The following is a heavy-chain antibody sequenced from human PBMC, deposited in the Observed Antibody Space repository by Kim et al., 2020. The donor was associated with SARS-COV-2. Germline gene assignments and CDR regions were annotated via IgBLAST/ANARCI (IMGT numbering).Heavy chain of an antibody. V-gene: IGHV3-23*01. D-gene: IGHD2-15*01. J-gene: IGHJ5*01. CDR2: ISGFGAT. CDR3: AQDTMHCSGGTFYDNWFD. CDR1: GFLFGSFS. Sequence: GGSLRLSCAASGFLFGSFSMSWVRQAPGKGLEWVSGISGFGATHYEDHVKGRFTISRDCSNNTLYLQMNGLRADVTVGYYCAQDTMHCSGGTFYDNWFD.